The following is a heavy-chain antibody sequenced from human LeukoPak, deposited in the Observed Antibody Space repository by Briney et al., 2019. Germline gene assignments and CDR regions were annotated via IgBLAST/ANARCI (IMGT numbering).Heavy chain of an antibody. D-gene: IGHD3-22*01. J-gene: IGHJ4*02. CDR1: GFTFSNYG. CDR2: ISSTSNSI. CDR3: ARDPWDDVSGFSGDY. V-gene: IGHV3-48*02. Sequence: QPGGALRHSCSASGFTFSNYGMNSVRQAPGKGLEWLSYISSTSNSIYYADSVKGRFTISRDNAKNSLYLQMNSLRDEDTAVYYCARDPWDDVSGFSGDYWGRGTLVTVSS.